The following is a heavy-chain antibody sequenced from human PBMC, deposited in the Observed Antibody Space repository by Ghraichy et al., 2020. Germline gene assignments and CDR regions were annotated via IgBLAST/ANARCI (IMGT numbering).Heavy chain of an antibody. V-gene: IGHV4-34*01. Sequence: SETLSLTCAVYGGSFSGYYWSWIRQPPGKGLEWIGEINHSGSTNYNPSLKSRVTISVDTSKNQFSLKLSSVTAADTAVYYCARVSRFAYSGSYNYWGQGTLVTVSS. CDR3: ARVSRFAYSGSYNY. J-gene: IGHJ4*02. CDR2: INHSGST. D-gene: IGHD1-26*01. CDR1: GGSFSGYY.